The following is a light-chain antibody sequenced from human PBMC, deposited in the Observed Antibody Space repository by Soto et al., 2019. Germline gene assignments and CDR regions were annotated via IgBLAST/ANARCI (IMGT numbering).Light chain of an antibody. CDR2: SNN. CDR1: SSNIGRNT. J-gene: IGLJ1*01. Sequence: QSLLTQAPSASETPGQRVTLSCSGGSSNIGRNTVNWYQQLPGTAPKLLIYSNNRRPSGVPDRFSGSKSGTSASLAISGLQSEDEADYYCAAWDDSLTDYVFGTGTKVTVL. V-gene: IGLV1-44*01. CDR3: AAWDDSLTDYV.